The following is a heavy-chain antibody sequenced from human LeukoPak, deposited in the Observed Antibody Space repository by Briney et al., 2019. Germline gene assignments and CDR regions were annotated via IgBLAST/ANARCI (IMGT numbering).Heavy chain of an antibody. CDR3: ARDRDWESGAFDI. J-gene: IGHJ3*02. CDR2: INPNRGGT. Sequence: GASVKVSCKASGYTFTGYYMHWVRQAPGQGLEWMGWINPNRGGTNYAQKFQGRGTMTRESSISTAYMELSRLRSDDTAVYYCARDRDWESGAFDIWGQGTMVTVSS. V-gene: IGHV1-2*02. D-gene: IGHD1-26*01. CDR1: GYTFTGYY.